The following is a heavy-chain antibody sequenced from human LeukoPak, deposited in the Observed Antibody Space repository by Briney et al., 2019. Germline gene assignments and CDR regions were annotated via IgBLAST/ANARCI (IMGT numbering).Heavy chain of an antibody. D-gene: IGHD3-10*01. V-gene: IGHV5-51*01. CDR3: ARQRDEGSGSGSYRLFDY. CDR2: IYPGDSDT. J-gene: IGHJ4*02. Sequence: GESLKISCKGSGYSFTSYWIGWVRQMPGKGLEWMGIIYPGDSDTRYSPSFQGQVTISADKSISTAYLQWSSLKASDTAMYYCARQRDEGSGSGSYRLFDYWGQGTLVTVSS. CDR1: GYSFTSYW.